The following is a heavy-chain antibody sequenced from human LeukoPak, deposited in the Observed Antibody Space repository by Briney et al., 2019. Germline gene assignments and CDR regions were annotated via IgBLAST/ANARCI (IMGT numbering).Heavy chain of an antibody. D-gene: IGHD3-22*01. CDR2: IYYSGST. J-gene: IGHJ4*02. CDR3: ARHQDDSSGYYYTASFDY. CDR1: GGSISSSSYY. Sequence: SETLSLTCTVSGGSISSSSYYWGWIRQPPGKGLEWIGSIYYSGSTYYNPSLKSRVTISVDTSKNQFSLKLSSVTAADTAVYYCARHQDDSSGYYYTASFDYWGQGTLVTVSS. V-gene: IGHV4-39*01.